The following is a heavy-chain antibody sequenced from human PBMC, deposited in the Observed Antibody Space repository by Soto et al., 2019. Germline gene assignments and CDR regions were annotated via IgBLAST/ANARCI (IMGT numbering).Heavy chain of an antibody. V-gene: IGHV4-4*02. D-gene: IGHD4-4*01. CDR3: ATRAGTVTT. CDR2: VFHSGDT. Sequence: QVQLQESGPGLVKPSGTLSLTCAVSGDSINNSNWWTWVRQPPGKGLEWIGEVFHSGDTNYNPSXXXXXXXXXXXXXXXXXXXXXXXXXXXXXVYYCATRAGTVTTWGQGILVTVSS. CDR1: GDSINNSNW. J-gene: IGHJ4*02.